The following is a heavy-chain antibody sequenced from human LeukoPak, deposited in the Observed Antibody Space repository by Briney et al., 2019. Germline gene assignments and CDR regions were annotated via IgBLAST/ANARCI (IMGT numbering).Heavy chain of an antibody. CDR2: ISGSGGST. CDR1: GFTFSDYA. Sequence: PGGSLRLSCAASGFTFSDYAMTWVRQDPGKGLEWISTISGSGGSTYYADSVKGRFTISRDNSKNTLYLQLNSLRAEDTAVYYCARARPIDSWGQGTLVTVSS. CDR3: ARARPIDS. J-gene: IGHJ4*02. V-gene: IGHV3-23*01. D-gene: IGHD6-25*01.